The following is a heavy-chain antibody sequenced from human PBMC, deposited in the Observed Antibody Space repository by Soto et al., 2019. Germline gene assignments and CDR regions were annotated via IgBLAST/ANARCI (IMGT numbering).Heavy chain of an antibody. CDR1: GFTFDDYA. D-gene: IGHD4-17*01. J-gene: IGHJ4*02. CDR3: AKDSYGDYDASNFDY. V-gene: IGHV3-9*01. Sequence: EVQLVESGGGLVQPGRSLRLSCAASGFTFDDYAMHWVRQAPGKGPEWVSGISWNSGSIGYADSVKGRFTISRDNAKNSLYLQMNSLRAEDTALYYCAKDSYGDYDASNFDYWGQGTLVTVSS. CDR2: ISWNSGSI.